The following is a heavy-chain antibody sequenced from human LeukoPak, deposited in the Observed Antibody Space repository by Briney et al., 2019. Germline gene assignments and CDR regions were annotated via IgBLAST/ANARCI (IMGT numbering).Heavy chain of an antibody. CDR1: GGSISSSSYY. CDR2: IYYSGST. D-gene: IGHD4-17*01. CDR3: ARGGLNGDYVMDH. V-gene: IGHV4-39*01. Sequence: SETLSLTCTVSGGSISSSSYYWGWIRQPPGKGLEWIGSIYYSGSTYYNPSLKSRVTISVDTSKNQFSLKLSSVTAADTAVYYCARGGLNGDYVMDHWGQGTLVTVSS. J-gene: IGHJ4*02.